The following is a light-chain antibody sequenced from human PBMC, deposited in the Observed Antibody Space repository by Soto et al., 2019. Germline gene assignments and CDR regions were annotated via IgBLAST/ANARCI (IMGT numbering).Light chain of an antibody. CDR1: QTISTY. V-gene: IGKV1-39*01. J-gene: IGKJ1*01. CDR3: QQSYSTLWT. Sequence: DIQLTQYPSSLSASVGDTVTITCRASQTISTYLLWYHQKPGRAPNLLIYNASTLHSGVPSRFSGSGSGTDFTLTISSLQPEDFATYYCQQSYSTLWTFGQGTKVEIK. CDR2: NAS.